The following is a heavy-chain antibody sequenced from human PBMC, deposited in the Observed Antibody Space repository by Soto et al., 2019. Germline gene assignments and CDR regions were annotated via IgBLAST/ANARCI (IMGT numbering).Heavy chain of an antibody. V-gene: IGHV3-30-3*01. Sequence: QVQLVKSGGGVVQPGRSLRLSCAASGFTFSSYAMHWVRQAPGTGLEWVAVISYDGSNKYYADSVKGRFTISRDSSKNTLYLQMNSLRAEDTAVYYCARGGTMIVGLGEYWGQGTLVTVSS. D-gene: IGHD3-22*01. CDR1: GFTFSSYA. CDR3: ARGGTMIVGLGEY. J-gene: IGHJ4*02. CDR2: ISYDGSNK.